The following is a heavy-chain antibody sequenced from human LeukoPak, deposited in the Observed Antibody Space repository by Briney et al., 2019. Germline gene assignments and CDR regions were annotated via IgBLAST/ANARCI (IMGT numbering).Heavy chain of an antibody. CDR1: GYTFTSYG. V-gene: IGHV1-18*01. Sequence: ASVKVSCKASGYTFTSYGISWVRQAPGQGLEWMGWISVYNGNTNYAQKLQGRFTMTTDTSTSTAYTELRSLRSDDTAVYYCARETGYCSSTSYCPFDYWGQGTLVTVSS. CDR3: ARETGYCSSTSYCPFDY. D-gene: IGHD2-2*03. CDR2: ISVYNGNT. J-gene: IGHJ4*02.